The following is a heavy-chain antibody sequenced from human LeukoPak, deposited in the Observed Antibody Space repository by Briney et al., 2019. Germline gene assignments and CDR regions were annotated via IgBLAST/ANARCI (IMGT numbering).Heavy chain of an antibody. V-gene: IGHV3-23*01. CDR1: GFTFSSFA. CDR2: ISGSGGST. D-gene: IGHD4-17*01. CDR3: AKDLPDYGDYIEGY. J-gene: IGHJ4*02. Sequence: GGSLRLSCAASGFTFSSFAMSWVRQAPGKGLEWVSTISGSGGSTNYADSVKGRFTFSRDNSKNTPYLQMNSLRAEDTAVYYCAKDLPDYGDYIEGYWGQGTLVTVSS.